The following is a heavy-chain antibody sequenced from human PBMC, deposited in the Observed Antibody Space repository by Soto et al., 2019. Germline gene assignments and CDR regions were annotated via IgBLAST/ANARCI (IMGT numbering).Heavy chain of an antibody. Sequence: LRLSCAASGFTFSSYAVIWVRHAPGKGPEWISSISGSGSTIYYADSVKGRFTISRDNSKNTLYLQMSSLRAEDTAVYYCAKVFYYYDSSGYYYFDYWGQGTLVTVSS. J-gene: IGHJ4*02. CDR3: AKVFYYYDSSGYYYFDY. D-gene: IGHD3-22*01. CDR2: ISGSGSTI. CDR1: GFTFSSYA. V-gene: IGHV3-23*01.